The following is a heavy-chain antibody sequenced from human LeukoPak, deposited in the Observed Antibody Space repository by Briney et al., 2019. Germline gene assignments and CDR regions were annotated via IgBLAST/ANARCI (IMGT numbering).Heavy chain of an antibody. J-gene: IGHJ5*02. V-gene: IGHV4-30-4*01. CDR3: ARPYYYDSRIDP. CDR1: GGSISSGDYY. D-gene: IGHD3-22*01. CDR2: MYYSGST. Sequence: SETLSLTCTVSGGSISSGDYYWSWIRQPPGKGLEWIAYMYYSGSTYYNPSLKSRVTMSADTSKNQLSLKLSSVTAADTAVYFCARPYYYDSRIDPWGQGILVTVSS.